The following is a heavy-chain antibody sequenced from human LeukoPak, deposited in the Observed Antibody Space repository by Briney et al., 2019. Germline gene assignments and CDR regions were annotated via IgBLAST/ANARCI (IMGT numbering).Heavy chain of an antibody. CDR3: AIGDFWSGFGY. CDR1: GGSFSGYY. D-gene: IGHD3-3*01. CDR2: INHSGST. Sequence: SETLSLTCAVYGGSFSGYYWSWIRQPPGKGLEWIGEINHSGSTNYNPSLKSRVIISVDTSKNQFALKVGAVTAAGTGVYYCAIGDFWSGFGYWGQGTLVTVSS. V-gene: IGHV4-34*01. J-gene: IGHJ4*02.